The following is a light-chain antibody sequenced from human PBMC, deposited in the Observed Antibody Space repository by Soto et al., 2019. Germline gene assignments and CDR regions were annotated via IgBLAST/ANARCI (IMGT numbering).Light chain of an antibody. CDR3: QQRSVWPPTT. Sequence: EIDLTQSPGTLSLAPGERATLSCRASQSVSSYLAWYQQKPGQAPRLLIYDASNRATGVPARFSGSGSGTDFTLTISSLEPEDFAVYYCQQRSVWPPTTFGQGTRLEIK. CDR1: QSVSSY. V-gene: IGKV3-11*01. CDR2: DAS. J-gene: IGKJ5*01.